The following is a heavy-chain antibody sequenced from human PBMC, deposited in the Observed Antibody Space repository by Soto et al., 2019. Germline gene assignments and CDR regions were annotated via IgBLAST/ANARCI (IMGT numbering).Heavy chain of an antibody. Sequence: ASVKVSCKASGYTFTSYYMHWVRQAPGQGLEWMGIINPSGGSTSYAQKFQGRVTMTRDTSTSTVYMELSSLRSEDTAAYYCARDDCSGGSCYSSWFDPWGQGTLVTVSS. V-gene: IGHV1-46*01. CDR3: ARDDCSGGSCYSSWFDP. CDR2: INPSGGST. J-gene: IGHJ5*02. CDR1: GYTFTSYY. D-gene: IGHD2-15*01.